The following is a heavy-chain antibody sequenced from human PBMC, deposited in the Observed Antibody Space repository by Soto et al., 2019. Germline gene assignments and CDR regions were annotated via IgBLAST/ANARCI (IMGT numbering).Heavy chain of an antibody. CDR3: ARVAGLVGAARYWYFDL. Sequence: QLHLQESGPGLVEPSETLSLTCAVSGGSMTSTSYYWGWIRQPPGEGLEWIGRIDYRGNIYYNSSLKSRVTISVDTSKNQFSLNLNSVTAADSAVYHCARVAGLVGAARYWYFDLWGRGTRVSV. V-gene: IGHV4-39*01. J-gene: IGHJ2*01. CDR1: GGSMTSTSYY. D-gene: IGHD2-15*01. CDR2: IDYRGNI.